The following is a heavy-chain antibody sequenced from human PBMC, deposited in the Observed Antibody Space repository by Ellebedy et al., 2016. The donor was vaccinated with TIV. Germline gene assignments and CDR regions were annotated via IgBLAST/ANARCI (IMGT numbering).Heavy chain of an antibody. V-gene: IGHV4-39*01. D-gene: IGHD1-26*01. CDR3: ARHGTVGPTAYYYYSGLDV. Sequence: MPSETLSLTCNVSGGSIDISTYYRAWIRQPPGKGLEWIGSIYYSGTTYYNPSLKSRVTISADTPKNQFSLRRKSVTAADTATYFCARHGTVGPTAYYYYSGLDVWGLGTTVTVSS. J-gene: IGHJ6*02. CDR1: GGSIDISTYY. CDR2: IYYSGTT.